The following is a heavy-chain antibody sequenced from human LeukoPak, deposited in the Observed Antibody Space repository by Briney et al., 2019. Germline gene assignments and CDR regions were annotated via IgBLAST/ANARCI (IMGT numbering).Heavy chain of an antibody. CDR3: ASRATYYYDSSGYYFDY. J-gene: IGHJ4*02. D-gene: IGHD3-22*01. Sequence: PSETLSLTCAVYGGSFSGYYWSWIRQPPGKGLEWIGEINHSGSTNYSPSLKSRVTISVDTSKNQFSLKLSSVTAADTAVYYCASRATYYYDSSGYYFDYWGQGTLVTVSS. CDR1: GGSFSGYY. V-gene: IGHV4-34*01. CDR2: INHSGST.